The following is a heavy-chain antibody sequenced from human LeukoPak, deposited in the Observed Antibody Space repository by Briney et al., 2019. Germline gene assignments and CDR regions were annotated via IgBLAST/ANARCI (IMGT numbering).Heavy chain of an antibody. V-gene: IGHV3-7*01. CDR3: AKTISDGHIG. CDR2: INQDGSEK. CDR1: GFTFRHYW. Sequence: GGSLRLSCAASGFTFRHYWMTWVRQAPGKGLEWVANINQDGSEKHHVDSVEGRFTISRDNAENSLYLQMNSLRVEDTAVYYCAKTISDGHIGWGQGTLVTVSS. D-gene: IGHD2-21*01. J-gene: IGHJ4*02.